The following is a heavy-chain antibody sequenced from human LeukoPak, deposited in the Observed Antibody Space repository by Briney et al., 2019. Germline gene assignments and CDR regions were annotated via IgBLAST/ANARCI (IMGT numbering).Heavy chain of an antibody. D-gene: IGHD3-9*01. Sequence: PSETLSLTCAVYGGSFSGYYWSWIRQPPGKGLEWIGEISHSGSTNYNPSLKSRVTISVDTSKNQFSLKLSSVTAADTAVYYCARLPKRRALRYFDWYPFDPWGQGTLVTVSS. J-gene: IGHJ5*02. CDR2: ISHSGST. V-gene: IGHV4-34*01. CDR3: ARLPKRRALRYFDWYPFDP. CDR1: GGSFSGYY.